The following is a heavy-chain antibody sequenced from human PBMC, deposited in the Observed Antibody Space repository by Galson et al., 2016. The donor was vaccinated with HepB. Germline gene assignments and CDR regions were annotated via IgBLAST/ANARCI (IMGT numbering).Heavy chain of an antibody. V-gene: IGHV4-34*01. CDR1: GGSFSGYY. CDR2: INHSGST. CDR3: ARGNYSAFDI. Sequence: ETLSLTCAVYGGSFSGYYWSWIRQPPGKGLEWIGEINHSGSTNYNPSLKSRVTISVDTSKNQFSLKLSSVTAADTAVYYCARGNYSAFDIWGQGTMVSVSS. J-gene: IGHJ3*02. D-gene: IGHD2-21*01.